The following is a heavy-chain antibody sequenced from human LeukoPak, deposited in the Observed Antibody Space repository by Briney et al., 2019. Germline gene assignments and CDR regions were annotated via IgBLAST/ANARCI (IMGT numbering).Heavy chain of an antibody. CDR3: ASVYSSSYYGMNV. D-gene: IGHD6-6*01. CDR1: GGSISSYY. J-gene: IGHJ6*02. V-gene: IGHV4-59*01. CDR2: IYYSGST. Sequence: SETLSLTCTVSGGSISSYYWSWIRQPPGKGLEWIGYIYYSGSTNYSPSLKSRVTISVDTSKNQSSLKLSSVTAADTAVYYCASVYSSSYYGMNVWGQGTTVTVSS.